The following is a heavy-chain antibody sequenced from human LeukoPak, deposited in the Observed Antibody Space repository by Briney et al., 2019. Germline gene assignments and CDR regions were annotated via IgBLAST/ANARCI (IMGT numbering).Heavy chain of an antibody. CDR2: IIPILGIA. J-gene: IGHJ4*02. D-gene: IGHD6-13*01. V-gene: IGHV1-69*02. CDR3: ASEGGASSSWYFVY. CDR1: GGTFSSYT. Sequence: SVKVSCKASGGTFSSYTISWVRQAPGQGLEWMGRIIPILGIANYAQKFQGRVTITADKSTSTAYMELSSLRSEDTAVYYCASEGGASSSWYFVYWGQGTLVSVSS.